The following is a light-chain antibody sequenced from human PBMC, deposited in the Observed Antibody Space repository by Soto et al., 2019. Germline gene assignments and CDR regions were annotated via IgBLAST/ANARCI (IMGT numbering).Light chain of an antibody. J-gene: IGKJ1*01. Sequence: EIVLTQSPGTLSLSPGERATLSCRASQSVRSSYLAWYQQKPGQAPRLLIYGASSRATDIPDRFSGSGSGTDFTLTIRSLQPEDFATYHCQQLSSYPVTFGQGTKVDI. CDR2: GAS. CDR1: QSVRSSY. CDR3: QQLSSYPVT. V-gene: IGKV3-20*01.